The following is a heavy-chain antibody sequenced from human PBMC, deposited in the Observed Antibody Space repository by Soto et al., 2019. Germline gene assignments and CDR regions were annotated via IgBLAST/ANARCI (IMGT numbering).Heavy chain of an antibody. CDR3: ARGRSMVRGVIIRLPYYYGMDV. D-gene: IGHD3-10*01. V-gene: IGHV4-34*01. Sequence: SETLSLTCAVYGGSFSGYYWSWIRQPPGKGLEWIGEINHSGSTNYNPSLKSRVTISVDTSKDQFSLKLSSVTAADTAVYYCARGRSMVRGVIIRLPYYYGMDVWGQGTTVTVSS. CDR1: GGSFSGYY. J-gene: IGHJ6*02. CDR2: INHSGST.